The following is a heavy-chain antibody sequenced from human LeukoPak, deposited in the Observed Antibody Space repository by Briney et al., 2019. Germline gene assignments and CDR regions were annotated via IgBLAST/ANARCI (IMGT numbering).Heavy chain of an antibody. D-gene: IGHD3-10*01. J-gene: IGHJ4*02. CDR3: APGGPGYYFDY. CDR2: ISGSGGRT. V-gene: IGHV3-23*01. CDR1: GFTFSSYT. Sequence: GGSLRLSCAASGFTFSSYTMSWGRQAPGKGLEWVSAISGSGGRTYYADSVKGRFTISRDNSKNTLYQQMNSLRAEDTAVYYCAPGGPGYYFDYWGQGTLVTVSS.